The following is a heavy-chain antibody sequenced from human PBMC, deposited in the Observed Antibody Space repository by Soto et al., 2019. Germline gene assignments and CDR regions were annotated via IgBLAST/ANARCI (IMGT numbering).Heavy chain of an antibody. V-gene: IGHV3-13*01. J-gene: IGHJ6*02. CDR2: ISTAGDT. Sequence: PGGSLRLSCAASGFTFSSYDMHWVRQATGKGLEWVSAISTAGDTYYPGSVKGRFTISRENAKNSLYLQMNSLRAGDTAVYYCARWGGSYAYYYYGMDVWGQGTTVTVSS. D-gene: IGHD1-26*01. CDR3: ARWGGSYAYYYYGMDV. CDR1: GFTFSSYD.